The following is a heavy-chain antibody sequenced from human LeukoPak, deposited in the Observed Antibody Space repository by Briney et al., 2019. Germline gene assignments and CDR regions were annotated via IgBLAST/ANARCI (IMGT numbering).Heavy chain of an antibody. V-gene: IGHV4-34*01. J-gene: IGHJ4*02. CDR1: GGSFSGYY. Sequence: SETLSLTCAVYGGSFSGYYWSWIRQPPGKGLEWIGEINHSGSTNYNPSLKSRVTISVDTSKNQFSLKLSSVTAADTAVYYCARHGRLKYYYGSGSYYNSFDYWGQGTLVTVSS. CDR3: ARHGRLKYYYGSGSYYNSFDY. D-gene: IGHD3-10*01. CDR2: INHSGST.